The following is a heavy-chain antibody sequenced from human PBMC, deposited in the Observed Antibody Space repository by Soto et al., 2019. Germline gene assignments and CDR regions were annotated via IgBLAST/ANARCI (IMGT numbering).Heavy chain of an antibody. V-gene: IGHV4-34*01. CDR1: GGSFSGYY. D-gene: IGHD3-9*01. CDR3: ARGRRYFDWLFHTRDYYNSMDV. CDR2: INHSGST. Sequence: PSETLSLTCAVYGGSFSGYYWSWIRQPPGKGLEWIGEINHSGSTNYNPSLKSRVTISVDTSKNQFSLKLSSVTAADTAVYYCARGRRYFDWLFHTRDYYNSMDVRGQGTTVTVSS. J-gene: IGHJ6*02.